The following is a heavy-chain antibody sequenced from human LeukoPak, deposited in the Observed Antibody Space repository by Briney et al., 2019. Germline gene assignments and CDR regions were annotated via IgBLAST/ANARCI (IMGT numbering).Heavy chain of an antibody. V-gene: IGHV4-31*03. D-gene: IGHD4-17*01. CDR2: IYYSGST. Sequence: PSETLSLTCTVSGGSISSGGYYWSWIRQHPGKGLEWIGYIYYSGSTYYNPSLKSRVTISVDTSKNQFSLKLSSVTAADTAVYYCARGNDYGDYHWWYWGQGTLVTVSS. CDR1: GGSISSGGYY. J-gene: IGHJ4*02. CDR3: ARGNDYGDYHWWY.